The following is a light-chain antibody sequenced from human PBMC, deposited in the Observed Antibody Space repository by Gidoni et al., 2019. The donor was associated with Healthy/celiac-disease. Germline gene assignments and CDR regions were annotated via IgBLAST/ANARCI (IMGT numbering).Light chain of an antibody. Sequence: QTVLTQPPSASGPPGQRVTISCSGSSSNIRSNTVTWYQQLPGTAPKLLIYSNNQRPSGVPDRLSGSKSGTSASPAISGLQSEDEADYYCAAWDDSLNGLYVFGTGTKVTVL. V-gene: IGLV1-44*01. CDR3: AAWDDSLNGLYV. CDR2: SNN. CDR1: SSNIRSNT. J-gene: IGLJ1*01.